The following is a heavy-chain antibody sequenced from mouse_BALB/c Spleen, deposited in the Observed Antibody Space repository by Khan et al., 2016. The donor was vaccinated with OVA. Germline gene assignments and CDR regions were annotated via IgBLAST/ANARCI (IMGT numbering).Heavy chain of an antibody. J-gene: IGHJ3*01. CDR1: GYTFTDFY. D-gene: IGHD1-2*01. Sequence: VQLQESGTELARPGASVNLSCKASGYTFTDFYINWVKQRSGQGLEWIGEISPGSGDTYYNEKFKGKATLTAVKSSSTAYMQLSSLTAEASAVYFCARRNYFGYTFAYWVQGTLVTVSA. CDR2: ISPGSGDT. V-gene: IGHV1-77*01. CDR3: ARRNYFGYTFAY.